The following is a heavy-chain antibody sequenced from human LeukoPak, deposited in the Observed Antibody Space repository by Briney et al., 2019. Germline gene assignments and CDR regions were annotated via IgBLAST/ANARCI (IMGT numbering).Heavy chain of an antibody. CDR2: IFYSGDT. CDR1: RGSVSSYY. J-gene: IGHJ4*02. Sequence: SETLSLTCTVSRGSVSSYYWSWIRQPPGKGLEWIGYIFYSGDTNYNPSLNSRVTISVDTSQNQFSLRLSSVTAADTAVYYCARAGGSGSPGYFDYWGQGTLVTVSS. D-gene: IGHD3-10*01. CDR3: ARAGGSGSPGYFDY. V-gene: IGHV4-59*02.